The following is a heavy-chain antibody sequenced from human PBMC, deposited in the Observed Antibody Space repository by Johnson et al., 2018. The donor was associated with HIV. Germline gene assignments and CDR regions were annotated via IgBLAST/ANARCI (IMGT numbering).Heavy chain of an antibody. CDR1: GFTFRSYA. CDR3: ARVLGTSDAFDI. CDR2: LSGSGGST. Sequence: MLLVESGGGLVQPGGSLRLSCAASGFTFRSYAMSWVRQAPGKGLEWVSALSGSGGSTYYADSVKGRFTISRDNSKNTLYLQMNSLRAEDTAVYYCARVLGTSDAFDIWGQGTMVTVSS. J-gene: IGHJ3*02. V-gene: IGHV3-23*04. D-gene: IGHD1-1*01.